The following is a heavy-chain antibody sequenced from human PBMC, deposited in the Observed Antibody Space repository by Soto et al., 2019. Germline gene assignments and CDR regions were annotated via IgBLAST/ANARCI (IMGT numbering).Heavy chain of an antibody. CDR2: ILNDGSNR. D-gene: IGHD3-10*01. J-gene: IGHJ6*02. V-gene: IGHV3-33*01. CDR3: ARDDEYSGNGMDV. Sequence: QVQLVESGGVVVQPGRSLRLSCAASGFTFSNYGMHWVRQAPGKGLEWVAVILNDGSNRYHADSVKDRFTISRDNSKNTLYSQMNSLRAEDTAVYYCARDDEYSGNGMDVWGQGTTVTVS. CDR1: GFTFSNYG.